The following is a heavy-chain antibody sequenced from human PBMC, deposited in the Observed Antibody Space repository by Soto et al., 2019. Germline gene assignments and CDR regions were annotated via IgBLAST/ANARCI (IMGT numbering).Heavy chain of an antibody. CDR2: ISGRGAST. D-gene: IGHD1-20*01. Sequence: EVRVLESGGGLVQPGGSLRLSCAVSGFTFSDYAMIWVRQAPGKGLEWVSGISGRGASTYYADSVKGRFTISRDNSKSTLVLVMNSLRADDTAVYYCAKGAIYDWNRVLNDWGQGTLVTVSS. CDR3: AKGAIYDWNRVLND. V-gene: IGHV3-23*01. CDR1: GFTFSDYA. J-gene: IGHJ4*02.